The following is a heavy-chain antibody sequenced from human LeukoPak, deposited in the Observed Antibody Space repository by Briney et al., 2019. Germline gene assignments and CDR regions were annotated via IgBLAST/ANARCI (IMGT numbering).Heavy chain of an antibody. V-gene: IGHV3-30*02. D-gene: IGHD6-13*01. CDR1: GFSFSTSG. Sequence: PGGSLRLSCVASGFSFSTSGMHWVRESPGKGLDWVSFIRNDGNKKNYAESVKGRFTISRDNSKNTLYLQMNSLRAEDTAVYYCAKATSSSWYEYFQHWGQGTLVTVSS. CDR2: IRNDGNKK. J-gene: IGHJ1*01. CDR3: AKATSSSWYEYFQH.